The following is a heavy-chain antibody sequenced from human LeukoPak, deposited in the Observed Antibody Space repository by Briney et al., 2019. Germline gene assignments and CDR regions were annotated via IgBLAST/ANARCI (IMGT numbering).Heavy chain of an antibody. J-gene: IGHJ4*02. Sequence: GGSLRLSCAASGFTFSSYEMNWVRQAPGKGLEWVSYISSSGSTIYYADSVKGRFTISRDNAKNSLYLQMNSLRAEDTAVYYCARFIAAAGTEDYWGQGTLVTVSS. V-gene: IGHV3-48*03. CDR1: GFTFSSYE. D-gene: IGHD6-13*01. CDR2: ISSSGSTI. CDR3: ARFIAAAGTEDY.